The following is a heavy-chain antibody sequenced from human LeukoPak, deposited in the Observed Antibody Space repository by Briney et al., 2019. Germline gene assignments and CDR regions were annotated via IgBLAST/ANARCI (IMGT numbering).Heavy chain of an antibody. J-gene: IGHJ3*02. V-gene: IGHV3-7*01. CDR1: GITFSNYW. Sequence: GGPLRLSCAASGITFSNYWMSWVRQAPGKGLEWVANINPDGSEKSYAHSVKGRFTISRDNAKNSLSLQMNSLRAEDTAVYYCATEPGIGYAFDIWGQGRMVTVSS. CDR3: ATEPGIGYAFDI. D-gene: IGHD2-15*01. CDR2: INPDGSEK.